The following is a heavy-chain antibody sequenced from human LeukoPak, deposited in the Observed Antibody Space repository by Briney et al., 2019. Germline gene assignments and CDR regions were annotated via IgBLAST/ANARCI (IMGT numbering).Heavy chain of an antibody. J-gene: IGHJ4*02. CDR3: ARALLVRNGYNYSPNYFDY. Sequence: GGSLRLSCAASGFIFNTYIMSWVRQAPGKGLEWVSSISSSSDYIYYADSLRGRFTISRDNAKNSLYLQMNSLRAEDTAVYYCARALLVRNGYNYSPNYFDYWGQGTLVTVSS. D-gene: IGHD5-24*01. CDR2: ISSSSDYI. V-gene: IGHV3-21*01. CDR1: GFIFNTYI.